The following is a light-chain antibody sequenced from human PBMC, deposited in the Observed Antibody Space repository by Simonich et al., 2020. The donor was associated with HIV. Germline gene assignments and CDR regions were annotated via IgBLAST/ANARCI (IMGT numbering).Light chain of an antibody. J-gene: IGKJ1*01. CDR1: QSVSSN. CDR2: GAS. Sequence: EIVMMQSPATLSVSPGERATLSCRASQSVSSNLVWYQQKLGQAPRLLIYGASTRATGIPARFSGSGSGTEFTLTISSMQSEDFAVYYCQQYNKWPPWTFGQGTKVEIK. V-gene: IGKV3-15*01. CDR3: QQYNKWPPWT.